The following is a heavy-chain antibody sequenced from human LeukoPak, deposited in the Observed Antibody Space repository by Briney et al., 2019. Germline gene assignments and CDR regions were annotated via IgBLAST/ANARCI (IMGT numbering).Heavy chain of an antibody. CDR2: INPNSGGT. Sequence: GASVKVSCKASGYTFTGYYMHWVRQAPGQGLEWMGWINPNSGGTNYAQKFQGRVTMTRDTSISTTYMELSRLRSDDTAVYYCARAVGGGERWAFDIWGQGTMVTVSS. V-gene: IGHV1-2*02. D-gene: IGHD2-21*01. CDR3: ARAVGGGERWAFDI. J-gene: IGHJ3*02. CDR1: GYTFTGYY.